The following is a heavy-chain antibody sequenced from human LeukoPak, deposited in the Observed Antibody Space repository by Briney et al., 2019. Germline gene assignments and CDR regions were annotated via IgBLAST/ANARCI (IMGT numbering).Heavy chain of an antibody. Sequence: PSQTLSLTCTVSGGSIISADHYWSWIRQPPGKGLEWIGYIFYSGSTYYNPSLKSRLTISVDTSKNQISLKLSSVTAADTAVYYCARGYYDVLTNYPKNFDQWGQGTLVTVSS. V-gene: IGHV4-30-4*01. CDR1: GGSIISADHY. J-gene: IGHJ4*02. D-gene: IGHD3-9*01. CDR2: IFYSGST. CDR3: ARGYYDVLTNYPKNFDQ.